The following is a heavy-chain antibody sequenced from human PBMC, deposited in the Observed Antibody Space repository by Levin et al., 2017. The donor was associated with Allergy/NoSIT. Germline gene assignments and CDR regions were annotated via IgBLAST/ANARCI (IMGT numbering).Heavy chain of an antibody. Sequence: HGESLKISCAASGITVSSHYMSWVRQAPGRGLEWVSSIYSGGTTYYADSVKGRFTISRDNSKSTLYLQMNTLRVEDTAVYYCTRSRDCSGGACYRGVFDYWGQGILVTVSS. CDR1: GITVSSHY. D-gene: IGHD2-15*01. CDR3: TRSRDCSGGACYRGVFDY. CDR2: IYSGGTT. J-gene: IGHJ4*02. V-gene: IGHV3-66*01.